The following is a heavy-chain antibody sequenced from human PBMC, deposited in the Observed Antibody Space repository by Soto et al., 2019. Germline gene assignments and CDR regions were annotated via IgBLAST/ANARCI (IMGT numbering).Heavy chain of an antibody. CDR2: IYSGGST. J-gene: IGHJ6*02. Sequence: PGGSLRLSCAASGFIINSNYMSWVRQAPGKGLEWVSVIYSGGSTYYADSVKGRFTISRDNSKNTVYLQMNSLRVEDTAIYYCARDFGDGMDVWGQGTTVTVSS. D-gene: IGHD3-10*01. CDR1: GFIINSNY. V-gene: IGHV3-53*01. CDR3: ARDFGDGMDV.